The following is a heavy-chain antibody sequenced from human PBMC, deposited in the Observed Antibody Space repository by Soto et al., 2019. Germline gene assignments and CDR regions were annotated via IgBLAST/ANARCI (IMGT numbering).Heavy chain of an antibody. J-gene: IGHJ4*02. CDR1: CGSISSGGYS. V-gene: IGHV4-30-2*01. CDR2: IYHSGST. D-gene: IGHD3-16*02. Sequence: PSETLSLTCSFSCGSISSGGYSLSFILQPPLKVLEWIGYIYHSGSTYYNPSLKSRVTISVDRSKNQFSLKLSSVTAADTAVYYCARESSMITFGGVIVQFFEYWGQGTLVTVSS. CDR3: ARESSMITFGGVIVQFFEY.